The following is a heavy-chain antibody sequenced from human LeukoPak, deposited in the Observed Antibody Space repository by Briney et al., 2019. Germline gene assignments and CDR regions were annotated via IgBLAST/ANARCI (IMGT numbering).Heavy chain of an antibody. CDR3: ARQGYSGHSQGAADY. D-gene: IGHD4-23*01. V-gene: IGHV1-8*03. CDR1: GYSFTSYD. J-gene: IGHJ4*02. CDR2: MNPNSGNT. Sequence: ASVKVSCKASGYSFTSYDINWVRQATGQGLEWMGWMNPNSGNTGYAQKFQGRVTIIRNTSISTAYMELSSLISEDTAVYYCARQGYSGHSQGAADYWGQGTLVTVSS.